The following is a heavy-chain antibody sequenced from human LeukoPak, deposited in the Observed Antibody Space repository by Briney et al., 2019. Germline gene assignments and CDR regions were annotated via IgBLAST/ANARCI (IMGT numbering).Heavy chain of an antibody. D-gene: IGHD3-9*01. J-gene: IGHJ3*02. CDR2: IIPILGIA. CDR1: VGTFSSYA. Sequence: SVKVSCMASVGTFSSYASSWVRQAPGQGLEWMGRIIPILGIANYAQKFQGRVTITADKSTSTAYMELSSLRSEDTAVYYCAREHYDILTGYYRLDAFDIWGQGTMVTVSS. V-gene: IGHV1-69*04. CDR3: AREHYDILTGYYRLDAFDI.